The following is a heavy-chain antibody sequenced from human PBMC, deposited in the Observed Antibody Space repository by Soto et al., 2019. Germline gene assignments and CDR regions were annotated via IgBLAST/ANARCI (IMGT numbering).Heavy chain of an antibody. V-gene: IGHV3-23*01. Sequence: GGSLRLSCVASGFTFNTHAMTWVRQGPGMGLEWTSSISGNGETTYYADSVKGRFTVSRDNSKNTLYLQMNSLRVEDTATYYRVEDWSGNKCPCMDVWGQGTTVTVSS. D-gene: IGHD3-3*01. CDR1: GFTFNTHA. CDR2: ISGNGETT. CDR3: VEDWSGNKCPCMDV. J-gene: IGHJ6*02.